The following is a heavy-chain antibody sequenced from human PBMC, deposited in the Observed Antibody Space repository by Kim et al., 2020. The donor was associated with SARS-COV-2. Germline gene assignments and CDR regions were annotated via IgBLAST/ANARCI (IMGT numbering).Heavy chain of an antibody. V-gene: IGHV4-39*01. CDR1: GGSISSSSYY. CDR3: ARLPERFLEWLPPTYYYYYGMDV. D-gene: IGHD3-3*01. Sequence: SETLSLTCTVSGGSISSSSYYWGWIRQPPGKGLEWIGSIYYSGSTYYNPSLKSRVTISVDTSKNQFSLKLSSVTAADTAVYYCARLPERFLEWLPPTYYYYYGMDVWGQGTTVTVSS. J-gene: IGHJ6*02. CDR2: IYYSGST.